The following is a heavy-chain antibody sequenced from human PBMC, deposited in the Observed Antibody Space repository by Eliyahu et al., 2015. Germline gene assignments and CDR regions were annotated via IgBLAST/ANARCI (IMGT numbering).Heavy chain of an antibody. CDR2: IYHSGST. CDR3: ARLNTVTTPPFDY. CDR1: GYSISSGXY. V-gene: IGHV4-38-2*02. J-gene: IGHJ4*02. Sequence: QVQLQESGPGLVKPSETLSLXCTVSGYSISSGXYWGWIRQPPGKGLEXIGSIYHSGSTYYNPSXKSRVTISVDTSKNQFSLKLSSVTAADTAVYYCARLNTVTTPPFDYWGQGTLVTVSS. D-gene: IGHD4-11*01.